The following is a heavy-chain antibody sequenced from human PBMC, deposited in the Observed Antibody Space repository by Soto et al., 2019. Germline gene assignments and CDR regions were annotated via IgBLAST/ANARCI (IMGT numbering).Heavy chain of an antibody. Sequence: GASVKVSCKASGGTFSSYAISWVRQAPGQGLEWMGGIIPIFGTANYAQKFQGRVTITADESTSTAYMELSSLRSEDTAVYYCARAQAPTPWSPKAYYYYGMDVWGQGTTVTVSS. D-gene: IGHD1-1*01. V-gene: IGHV1-69*13. CDR3: ARAQAPTPWSPKAYYYYGMDV. J-gene: IGHJ6*02. CDR1: GGTFSSYA. CDR2: IIPIFGTA.